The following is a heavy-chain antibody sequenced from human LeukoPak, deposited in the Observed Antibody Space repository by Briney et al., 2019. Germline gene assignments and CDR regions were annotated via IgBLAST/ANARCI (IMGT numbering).Heavy chain of an antibody. CDR2: ISGSGGST. Sequence: TGGSLRLSCAASGFTFSSYAMSWVRQAPGKGLEWVSAISGSGGSTYYADSVKGRFTISRDNSKNTLFVQMNSLRAEDTAVYYCAKGLDYGGNSGLEYWGQGTLVTVSS. CDR1: GFTFSSYA. J-gene: IGHJ4*02. D-gene: IGHD4-23*01. V-gene: IGHV3-23*01. CDR3: AKGLDYGGNSGLEY.